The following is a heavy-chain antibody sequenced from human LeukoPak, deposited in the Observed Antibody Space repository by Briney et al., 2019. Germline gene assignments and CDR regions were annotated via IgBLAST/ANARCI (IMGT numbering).Heavy chain of an antibody. CDR3: ARVGVVPVDYYYMDV. V-gene: IGHV4-59*01. CDR1: GGSISSYY. D-gene: IGHD2-2*01. Sequence: SETLSLTCTVSGGSISSYYWSWIRQPPGKGLEWIGYIYYSGSTNYNPSLKSRVTISVDTSKNQFSLKLSSVTAADTAVYYCARVGVVPVDYYYMDVWGKGTTVTVSS. CDR2: IYYSGST. J-gene: IGHJ6*03.